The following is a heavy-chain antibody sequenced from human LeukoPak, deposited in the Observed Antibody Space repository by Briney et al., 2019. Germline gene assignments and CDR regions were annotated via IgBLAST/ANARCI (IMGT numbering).Heavy chain of an antibody. CDR1: GGSISCCH. CDR2: IYYTGST. Sequence: PSETLSLAYTVSGGSISCCHWSCIRQPPGKGLEWIGYIYYTGSTNCNPSLKSRVTISIDTSKNQFSLKLSSVTAADTAVYYCARHGQKHGFDIWGEGTMVTVSS. J-gene: IGHJ3*02. CDR3: ARHGQKHGFDI. V-gene: IGHV4-59*08.